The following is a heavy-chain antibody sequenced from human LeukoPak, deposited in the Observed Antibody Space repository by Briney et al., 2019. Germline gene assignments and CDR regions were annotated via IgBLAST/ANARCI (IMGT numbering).Heavy chain of an antibody. CDR1: GFTLSSYW. V-gene: IGHV3-7*01. Sequence: GGSLRLSCAASGFTLSSYWMTWVRQAPGKGLEWVANIKEDGSEQYYVDSVKGRFTISRDNAKNSLYLQMNNLRAEDTAVYYCARVAWSGSTLAYWGQGTLVTVSS. CDR3: ARVAWSGSTLAY. CDR2: IKEDGSEQ. J-gene: IGHJ4*02. D-gene: IGHD3-3*01.